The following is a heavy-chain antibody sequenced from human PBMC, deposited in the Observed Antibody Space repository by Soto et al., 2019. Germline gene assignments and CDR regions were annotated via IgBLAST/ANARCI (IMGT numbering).Heavy chain of an antibody. V-gene: IGHV4-31*03. D-gene: IGHD6-13*01. CDR1: GGSINRGGYY. J-gene: IGHJ4*02. CDR2: IFYSGST. CDR3: ARGYRQSGSSSSRVFDY. Sequence: QVQLQESGPGLVKPSQTLSLICTVSGGSINRGGYYWNWIRQHPGKGREWIGYIFYSGSTYYNPFLRIRVTISTDTSENHFSLNLSALTAAAAAVYFCARGYRQSGSSSSRVFDYWGQGTLVNVSS.